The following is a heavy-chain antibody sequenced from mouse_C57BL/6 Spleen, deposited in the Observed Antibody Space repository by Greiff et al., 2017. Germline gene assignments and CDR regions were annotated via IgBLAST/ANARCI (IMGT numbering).Heavy chain of an antibody. D-gene: IGHD3-2*02. Sequence: EVKLVESGGGLVKPGGSLKLSCAASGFTFSDYGMHWVRQAPEKGLEWVAYISSGSSTIYYADTVKGRFTISRDNAKNTLFLQMTSLRSEDTAMYYCARPQATDYYAMDYWGQGTSVTVSS. CDR2: ISSGSSTI. J-gene: IGHJ4*01. CDR1: GFTFSDYG. V-gene: IGHV5-17*01. CDR3: ARPQATDYYAMDY.